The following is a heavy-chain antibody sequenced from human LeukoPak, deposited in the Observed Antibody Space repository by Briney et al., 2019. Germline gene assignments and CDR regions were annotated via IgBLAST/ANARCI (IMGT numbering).Heavy chain of an antibody. Sequence: RASVKVSCKASGYTFTSYDINWVRQATGQGLEWMGWMNPNSGNTGYAQKFQGRVIMTRNNSISTAYMELSSLRSEDTAVYYCARGVRLERWGYFDYWGQGTLVTVSS. CDR2: MNPNSGNT. D-gene: IGHD1-1*01. V-gene: IGHV1-8*01. CDR1: GYTFTSYD. CDR3: ARGVRLERWGYFDY. J-gene: IGHJ4*02.